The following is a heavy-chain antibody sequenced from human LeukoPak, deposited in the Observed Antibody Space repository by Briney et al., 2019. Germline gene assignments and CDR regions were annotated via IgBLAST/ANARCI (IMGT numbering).Heavy chain of an antibody. CDR3: TRMVLLWISYMDV. J-gene: IGHJ6*03. CDR1: GFTFGDYA. V-gene: IGHV3-49*04. Sequence: GGSLRLSCTASGFTFGDYAMSWVRQAPGKGLEWVGFIRSKAYGGTTEYAASVKGRFTISRDDSKSIAYLQMNSLKTEDTAVYYCTRMVLLWISYMDVWGKGTTVTVSS. CDR2: IRSKAYGGTT. D-gene: IGHD3-10*01.